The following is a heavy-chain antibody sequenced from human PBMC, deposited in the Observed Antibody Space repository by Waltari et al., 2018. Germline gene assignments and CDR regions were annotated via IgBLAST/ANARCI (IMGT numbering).Heavy chain of an antibody. D-gene: IGHD5-18*01. CDR1: GGSISSYY. V-gene: IGHV4-59*08. J-gene: IGHJ6*03. Sequence: QVQLQESGPGLVKPSETLSLTCTVSGGSISSYYWSWIRQPPGQGLEWIGYIYYSGSTNYNPSLKSRVTISVDTSKNQFSLKLSSVTAADTAVYYCARRGYSYGYGYYYYYMDVWGKGTTVTISS. CDR2: IYYSGST. CDR3: ARRGYSYGYGYYYYYMDV.